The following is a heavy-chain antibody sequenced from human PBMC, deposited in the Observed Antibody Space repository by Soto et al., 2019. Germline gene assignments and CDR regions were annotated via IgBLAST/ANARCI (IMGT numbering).Heavy chain of an antibody. CDR1: GFTFSTYG. CDR2: ISYDGGNK. J-gene: IGHJ4*02. D-gene: IGHD6-19*01. Sequence: ESGGGVVQPGRSLRLSCAASGFTFSTYGMHWVRQAPGKGLAWVAVISYDGGNKYYTDSVKDRFTISRDNSKNTVYLQMNSLRAEDTAVYFCAKDGNVFSSGWYAPSLDYWGQGALVTVSS. CDR3: AKDGNVFSSGWYAPSLDY. V-gene: IGHV3-30*18.